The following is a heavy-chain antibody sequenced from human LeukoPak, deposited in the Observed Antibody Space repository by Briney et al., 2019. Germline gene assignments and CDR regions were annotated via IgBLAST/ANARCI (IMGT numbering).Heavy chain of an antibody. V-gene: IGHV3-30*03. Sequence: GRSLRLSYAASGVTFSNFAMHWVRQAPGTGLEWVALSSYDGSNRYYADSVKDRFTVSRDNSKNTLYLQMNSLRAEDTAMYYCARRAAGFDYWGQGTLVTVSS. CDR1: GVTFSNFA. D-gene: IGHD6-13*01. J-gene: IGHJ4*02. CDR2: SSYDGSNR. CDR3: ARRAAGFDY.